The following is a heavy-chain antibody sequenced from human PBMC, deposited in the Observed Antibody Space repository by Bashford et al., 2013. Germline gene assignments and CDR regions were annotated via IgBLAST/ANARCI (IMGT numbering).Heavy chain of an antibody. V-gene: IGHV2-5*01. CDR2: IYWNDDK. J-gene: IGHJ4*02. CDR1: GFSLSTSGVG. Sequence: SGPTLVKPTQTLTLTCTFSGFSLSTSGVGVGWIRQPPGKALEWLALIYWNDDKRYSPSLKSRLTITKDTSKNXVVLTMTNMDPVDTATYYCAHRHYDFWSGYYVFDYWGQGTLVTVSS. CDR3: AHRHYDFWSGYYVFDY. D-gene: IGHD3-3*01.